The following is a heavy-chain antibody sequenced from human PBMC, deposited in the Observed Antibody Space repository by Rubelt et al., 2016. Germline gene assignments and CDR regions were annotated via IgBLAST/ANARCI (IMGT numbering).Heavy chain of an antibody. J-gene: IGHJ4*02. CDR2: IYYSGST. CDR1: GGSISSYY. D-gene: IGHD4-17*01. V-gene: IGHV4-59*01. Sequence: QVQLQESGPGLVKPSETLSLTCTVSGGSISSYYWSWIRQPPGKGLEWIGYIYYSGSTNYHPPLLGRGPISVDTHKNQFALKVSSVTAADTAVYYCARGNPSPMTTVTTPFDDWGQGTLVTVSS. CDR3: ARGNPSPMTTVTTPFDD.